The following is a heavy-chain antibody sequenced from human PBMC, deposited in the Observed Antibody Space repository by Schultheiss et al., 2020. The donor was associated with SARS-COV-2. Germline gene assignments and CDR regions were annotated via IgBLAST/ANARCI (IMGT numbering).Heavy chain of an antibody. CDR3: ARDRGAVAANGDY. CDR2: ISGSGGST. J-gene: IGHJ4*02. Sequence: ETLSLTCTVSGGSISSTSYYWAWIRQPPGKGLEWVSAISGSGGSTYYADSVKGRFTISRDNSKNTLYLQMNSLRAEDTAVYYCARDRGAVAANGDYWGQGTLVTVSS. CDR1: GGSISSTSYY. D-gene: IGHD6-19*01. V-gene: IGHV3-23*01.